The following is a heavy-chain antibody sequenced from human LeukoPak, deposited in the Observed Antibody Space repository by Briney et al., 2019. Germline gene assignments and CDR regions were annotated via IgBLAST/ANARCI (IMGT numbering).Heavy chain of an antibody. CDR1: GFTFSSYS. CDR3: AKEDNSSGFGYYYYYYMDV. Sequence: GGSLRLSCAASGFTFSSYSMSWVRQAPGKGLEWVSAISGSGGSTYYADSVKGRFTISRDNSKNTLYLQMNSLRAEDTAVYYCAKEDNSSGFGYYYYYYMDVWGKGTTVTVSS. CDR2: ISGSGGST. J-gene: IGHJ6*03. D-gene: IGHD6-19*01. V-gene: IGHV3-23*01.